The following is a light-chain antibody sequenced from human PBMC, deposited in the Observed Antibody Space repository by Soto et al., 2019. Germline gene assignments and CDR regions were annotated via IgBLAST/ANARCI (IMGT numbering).Light chain of an antibody. CDR1: SSNIGAGYD. V-gene: IGLV1-40*01. Sequence: QSVLTQPPSVSGAPGQRVTISCTGSSSNIGAGYDVHWYQQLPGTAPKLIIYGNSNRPSGVPDRFSGSKSGTSASLAITWLHAEYEDDYYCQSYDSSLSGVVFGGGTKLTVL. J-gene: IGLJ2*01. CDR2: GNS. CDR3: QSYDSSLSGVV.